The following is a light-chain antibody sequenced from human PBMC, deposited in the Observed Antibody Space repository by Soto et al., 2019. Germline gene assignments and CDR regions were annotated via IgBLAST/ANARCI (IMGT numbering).Light chain of an antibody. CDR1: QSVSSY. CDR3: QHRSIWPVS. V-gene: IGKV3-11*01. Sequence: EIVLTQSPATLSLSPGERATLSCRASQSVSSYLAWYQQKPGQAPRLLIYGASNRATGIPDRFSGSGSGTEFTLTITSLQSEDFAVYYCQHRSIWPVSFGQGTRLEIK. J-gene: IGKJ5*01. CDR2: GAS.